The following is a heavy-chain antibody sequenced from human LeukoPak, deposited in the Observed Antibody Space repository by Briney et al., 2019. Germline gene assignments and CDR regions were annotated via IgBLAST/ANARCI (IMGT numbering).Heavy chain of an antibody. V-gene: IGHV4-61*02. J-gene: IGHJ6*03. Sequence: PSETLSLTCTVSGGSISSGSHYWSWIRQPAGKGLEWIGRIYTSGSTNYNPSLKSRVTVSVDTSKNQFSLKLSSVTAADTAVYYCARAIGPYYYYMDVWGKGTTVTVSS. CDR3: ARAIGPYYYYMDV. CDR1: GGSISSGSHY. CDR2: IYTSGST.